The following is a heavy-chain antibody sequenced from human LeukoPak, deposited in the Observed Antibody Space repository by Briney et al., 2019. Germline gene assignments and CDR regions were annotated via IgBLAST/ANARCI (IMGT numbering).Heavy chain of an antibody. CDR1: GFTFSSSS. D-gene: IGHD6-13*01. Sequence: GGSLRLSCSASGFTFSSSSMHCVRRAPGKGLVWVSRISNDGTSTNYADSVKGRFIISRDNAKNTLYLQMNSLRAEDTAVYFYSRVRSSSWFDYWGQGTLVAVSS. V-gene: IGHV3-74*01. CDR2: ISNDGTST. J-gene: IGHJ4*02. CDR3: SRVRSSSWFDY.